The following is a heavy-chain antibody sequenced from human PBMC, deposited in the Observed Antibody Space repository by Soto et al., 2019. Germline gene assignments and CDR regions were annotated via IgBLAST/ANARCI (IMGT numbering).Heavy chain of an antibody. CDR2: LSSSNTLQ. CDR1: GFTLSSYT. V-gene: IGHV3-21*01. CDR3: ARARLSSRSSVYY. D-gene: IGHD6-6*01. Sequence: EVQLVESGGGLVKPGGSLRLSCAASGFTLSSYTMHWVRQAPGKGLEWVSSLSSSNTLQDYADSVKGRFTISRDYAKNSLCLQVLSLRAEDTAMYYCARARLSSRSSVYYWGLGTLVTVS. J-gene: IGHJ4*02.